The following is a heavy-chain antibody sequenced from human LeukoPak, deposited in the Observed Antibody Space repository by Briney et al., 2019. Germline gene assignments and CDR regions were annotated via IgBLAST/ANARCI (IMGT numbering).Heavy chain of an antibody. Sequence: PGGSLRLSCVVSGFTFSDYYINWIRQAPGKGLEWLSYISGSSSHTLYADSVKGRFTISRDNTKNSLYLQMNTLRAEDTAVYYCARFELDSGGYASNLDSWGQGTLVTVSS. CDR3: ARFELDSGGYASNLDS. J-gene: IGHJ4*02. CDR2: ISGSSSHT. CDR1: GFTFSDYY. V-gene: IGHV3-11*03. D-gene: IGHD3-22*01.